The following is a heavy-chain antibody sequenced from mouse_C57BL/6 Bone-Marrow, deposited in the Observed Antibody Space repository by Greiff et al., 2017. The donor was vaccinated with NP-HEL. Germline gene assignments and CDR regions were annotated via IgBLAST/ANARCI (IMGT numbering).Heavy chain of an antibody. Sequence: VKLMESGAELARPGASVKLSCKASGYTFTSYGLSWVKQSTGQGLEWIGEIYPRSGNTYYNEKFKGKATLTADKSSSTAYRELRSLTSDDSAVDFFARRRFYYITHVDYWGQGTTLTVSS. CDR2: IYPRSGNT. D-gene: IGHD2-1*01. CDR1: GYTFTSYG. J-gene: IGHJ2*01. CDR3: ARRRFYYITHVDY. V-gene: IGHV1-81*01.